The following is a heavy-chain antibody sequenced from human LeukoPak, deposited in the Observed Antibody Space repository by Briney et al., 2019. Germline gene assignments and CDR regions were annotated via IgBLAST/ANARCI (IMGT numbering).Heavy chain of an antibody. V-gene: IGHV4-39*01. CDR3: ARQYNGVCSA. J-gene: IGHJ4*02. Sequence: SETLSLTCTVSGGSISSSSYYRGWIRQPPGKGLEWIGSIYYSGSTYYNPSLKSRVTISVDTSKNQFSLKLSSVTAADTAVYYCARQYNGVCSAWGQGTLVTVSS. CDR1: GGSISSSSYY. D-gene: IGHD2-8*01. CDR2: IYYSGST.